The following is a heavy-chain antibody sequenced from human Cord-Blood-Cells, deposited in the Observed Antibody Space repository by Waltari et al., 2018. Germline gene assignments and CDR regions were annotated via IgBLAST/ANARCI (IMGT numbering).Heavy chain of an antibody. Sequence: QVQLVESGGGVVQPGRSLRLSCAASGFTFSSYGMHWVRQGQGKGLEWVAVIWYDGSNKYYADSVKGRFTISRDNSKNTLYLQMNSLRAEDTAVYYCAREGLWEQLLVYWGQGTLVTVSS. CDR3: AREGLWEQLLVY. D-gene: IGHD1-26*01. CDR1: GFTFSSYG. J-gene: IGHJ4*02. CDR2: IWYDGSNK. V-gene: IGHV3-33*01.